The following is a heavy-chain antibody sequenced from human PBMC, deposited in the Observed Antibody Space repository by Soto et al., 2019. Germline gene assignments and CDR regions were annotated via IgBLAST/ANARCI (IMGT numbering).Heavy chain of an antibody. CDR2: IKQDGNEA. V-gene: IGHV3-7*01. D-gene: IGHD1-20*01. Sequence: EVQLVESGGGLVQPGGSLRLSCAASRFTFTSSWMSWVRQAPGKGLEWVANIKQDGNEAYYLDSVKGRFTISRDNAWPSLYLQMNSLSADDTAVYYCAGIQNNWFDPWGQGTLVTVAS. CDR3: AGIQNNWFDP. J-gene: IGHJ5*02. CDR1: RFTFTSSW.